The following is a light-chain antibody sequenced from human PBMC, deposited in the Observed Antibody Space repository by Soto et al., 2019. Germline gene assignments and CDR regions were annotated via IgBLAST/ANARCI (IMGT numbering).Light chain of an antibody. Sequence: ETVVTQSPATLSVSPGERATLSCRASQRVADSLAWYQQKVGQSPRLLIHTASTRATGVPGRFSGSGSGTEFTLTISSLQSEDVAIYYCQQYHTWPLTFGGGTKVEIK. V-gene: IGKV3-15*01. CDR3: QQYHTWPLT. J-gene: IGKJ4*01. CDR2: TAS. CDR1: QRVADS.